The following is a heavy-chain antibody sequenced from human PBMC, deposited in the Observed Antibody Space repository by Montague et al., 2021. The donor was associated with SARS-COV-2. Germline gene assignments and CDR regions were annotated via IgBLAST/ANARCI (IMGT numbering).Heavy chain of an antibody. CDR1: GDSVSRKRVA. CDR3: ASSRITLTGLDAFDI. CDR2: TYYRSKWDF. J-gene: IGHJ3*02. D-gene: IGHD3-9*01. V-gene: IGHV6-1*01. Sequence: CAISGDSVSRKRVAWNWIRQSPSRGLEWLGRTYYRSKWDFDYAEFVQRRLVITPDTSKNQVSLQLNSVIPEDTAVYFCASSRITLTGLDAFDIWGQGTMVTVSS.